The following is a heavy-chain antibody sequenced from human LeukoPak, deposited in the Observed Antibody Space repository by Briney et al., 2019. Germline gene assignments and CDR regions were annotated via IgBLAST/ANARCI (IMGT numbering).Heavy chain of an antibody. CDR2: ISSNGGST. CDR1: GFTFSSYA. Sequence: GGSLRLSCAASGFTFSSYAMHWVRQAPGKGLEYVSAISSNGGSTYCANSVKGRFTISRDNSKNTLYLQMGSLRAEDMAVYYCARAGSGGTIDYWGQGTLVTVSS. V-gene: IGHV3-64*01. CDR3: ARAGSGGTIDY. J-gene: IGHJ4*02. D-gene: IGHD2-15*01.